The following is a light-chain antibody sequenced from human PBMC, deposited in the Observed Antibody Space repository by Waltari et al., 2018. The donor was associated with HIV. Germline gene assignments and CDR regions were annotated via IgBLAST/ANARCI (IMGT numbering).Light chain of an antibody. J-gene: IGKJ3*01. CDR3: QQYASSSFS. CDR2: GVS. V-gene: IGKV3-20*01. CDR1: QSVSDNY. Sequence: NVLTHSPGILSLSPGATAIVPCRASQSVSDNYLAWYQQKAGQAPRLLMYGVSTRATGIPDRFSGSGSGTDFTLTIGGLEPEEFAIYYCQQYASSSFSFGPGTKVESK.